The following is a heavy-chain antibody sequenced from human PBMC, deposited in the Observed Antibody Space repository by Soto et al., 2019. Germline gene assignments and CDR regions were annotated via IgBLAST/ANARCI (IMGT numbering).Heavy chain of an antibody. Sequence: SEPLSLTCTVSGGYIRSGDYYWSWIRQPPGKGLEWIGYIYYSGSTYYNPSLKSRVTISVDTSKNQFSLKLSSVTAADTAVYYCARDDYDFWSGYYEFHHYGMDVWDQGTTVTVSS. D-gene: IGHD3-3*01. CDR3: ARDDYDFWSGYYEFHHYGMDV. CDR2: IYYSGST. J-gene: IGHJ6*02. CDR1: GGYIRSGDYY. V-gene: IGHV4-30-4*02.